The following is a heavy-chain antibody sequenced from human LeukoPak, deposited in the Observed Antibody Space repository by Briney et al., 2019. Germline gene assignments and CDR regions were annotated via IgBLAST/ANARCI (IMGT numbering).Heavy chain of an antibody. D-gene: IGHD3-3*01. CDR3: ARAHGTPGSTSCYYPRVLRFLEWLLSREYYYYYYMDV. CDR2: INPNSGGT. V-gene: IGHV1-2*02. Sequence: GASVKVSCKASGYTFTGYYMHWVRQAPGQGLEWMGWINPNSGGTNYAQKLQGRVTMTTDTSTSTAYMELRSLRSDDTAVYYCARAHGTPGSTSCYYPRVLRFLEWLLSREYYYYYYMDVWGKGTTVTVSS. CDR1: GYTFTGYY. J-gene: IGHJ6*03.